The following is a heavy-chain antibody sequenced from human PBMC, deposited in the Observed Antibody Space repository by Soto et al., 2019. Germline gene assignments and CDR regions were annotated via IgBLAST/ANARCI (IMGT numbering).Heavy chain of an antibody. CDR1: GFTFSSFS. J-gene: IGHJ4*02. D-gene: IGHD6-19*01. CDR3: ARTTTVAGTPEFDY. Sequence: VQLVESGGGVVQPGRSLRLSCAASGFTFSSFSLHWVRPAPGKGLEWLALISYDGSTKYNADSVKGRFTVSRDNSNNTLYVQLCSLRPEDTAVYYCARTTTVAGTPEFDYWGQGTLVTVSS. V-gene: IGHV3-30-3*01. CDR2: ISYDGSTK.